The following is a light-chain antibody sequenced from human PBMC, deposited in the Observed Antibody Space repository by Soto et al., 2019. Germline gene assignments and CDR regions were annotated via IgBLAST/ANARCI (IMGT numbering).Light chain of an antibody. Sequence: EIQMTQSPSSLSASVGDRVTITCRASQSLGNYLNWYQQRPGEPPKLLISTASNLETGVPSRFSGSGSGTDFTLTISSLQPEDFATYYCQRSYNTPRPFGHGSKVAI. CDR1: QSLGNY. V-gene: IGKV1-39*01. CDR2: TAS. J-gene: IGKJ1*01. CDR3: QRSYNTPRP.